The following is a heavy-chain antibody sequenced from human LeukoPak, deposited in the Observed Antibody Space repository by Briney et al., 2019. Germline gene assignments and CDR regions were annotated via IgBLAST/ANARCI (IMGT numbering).Heavy chain of an antibody. CDR1: GFTFSNAW. V-gene: IGHV3-15*01. Sequence: GGSLRLSCAASGFTFSNAWMSWVRQAPGKGLEWVGRIKSKTDGGTTDYAAPVKGRFTISRDDSKNTLYLQMNSLKTEDTAVYYCTTDGPKENYDFWGEYYYYYYMDVWGKGTTVTVSS. CDR3: TTDGPKENYDFWGEYYYYYYMDV. J-gene: IGHJ6*03. D-gene: IGHD3-3*01. CDR2: IKSKTDGGTT.